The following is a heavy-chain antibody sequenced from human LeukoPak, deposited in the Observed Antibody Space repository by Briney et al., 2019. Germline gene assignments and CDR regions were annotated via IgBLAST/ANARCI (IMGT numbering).Heavy chain of an antibody. CDR1: GYSISSGYY. V-gene: IGHV4-38-2*02. CDR2: IYHSGST. D-gene: IGHD2-2*01. J-gene: IGHJ4*02. CDR3: ARVYVEYQLRVFDY. Sequence: WETLSLTCTVSGYSISSGYYWGWIRQPPGKGLEWIGSIYHSGSTYYNPSLKSRVTISVDTSKNQFSLKLSSVTAADTAVYYCARVYVEYQLRVFDYWGQGTLVTVSS.